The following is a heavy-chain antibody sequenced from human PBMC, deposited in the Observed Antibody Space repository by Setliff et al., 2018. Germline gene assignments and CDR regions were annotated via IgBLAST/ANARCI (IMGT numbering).Heavy chain of an antibody. Sequence: GGSLRLSCAASGFPFRIYSMHWVRQAPGKGLEWVGRIRSRNDGGTTDYAAPVKGRFTFPRDDSKNTLYLQMNNLKTEDTATYYCTSAKLERRTGHHYYMDVWGKGTTVTVSS. D-gene: IGHD1-1*01. J-gene: IGHJ6*03. V-gene: IGHV3-15*01. CDR3: TSAKLERRTGHHYYMDV. CDR1: GFPFRIYS. CDR2: IRSRNDGGTT.